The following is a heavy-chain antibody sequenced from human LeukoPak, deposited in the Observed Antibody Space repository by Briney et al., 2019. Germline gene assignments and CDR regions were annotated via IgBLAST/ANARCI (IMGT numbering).Heavy chain of an antibody. J-gene: IGHJ6*02. CDR2: IWYDGSNK. D-gene: IGHD3-10*01. CDR3: ARERIYFGSGQDLSDARLFYYYGLDV. Sequence: GRSLRLSCAASGFTFSSYGMHWVRQAPGKGLEWVAVIWYDGSNKYYADSVKGRFTISRDNSKNTLYLLMSSLRAEDTAVYYCARERIYFGSGQDLSDARLFYYYGLDVWGQGTTVTVSS. V-gene: IGHV3-33*01. CDR1: GFTFSSYG.